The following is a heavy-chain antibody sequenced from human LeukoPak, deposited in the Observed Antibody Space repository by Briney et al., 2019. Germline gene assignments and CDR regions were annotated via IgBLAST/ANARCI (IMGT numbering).Heavy chain of an antibody. J-gene: IGHJ4*02. CDR2: ISAYNGNT. D-gene: IGHD1-7*01. V-gene: IGHV1-18*01. CDR1: GYTFTSYG. CDR3: ALRTGTLPYYFDF. Sequence: ASVKVSCKASGYTFTSYGISWVRQTPGQGLEWMGWISAYNGNTNYAQKLQGRVTMTTDTSTSTAYMELRSLRSDDTAMYYCALRTGTLPYYFDFWGQGTLVTVS.